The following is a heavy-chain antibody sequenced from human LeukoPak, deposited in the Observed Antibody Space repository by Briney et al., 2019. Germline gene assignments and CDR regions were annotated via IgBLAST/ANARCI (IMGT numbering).Heavy chain of an antibody. J-gene: IGHJ4*02. Sequence: PSETLSLTCTVSGVSVSSYFWSWFRQPPGKGLEWIGFIYTSGSTKYNPSLKSRVTISVDTSKNQFSLKMRSVSAADTAVYYCATSFPYSAGDFANSWGQGTLVTVSS. D-gene: IGHD4-17*01. CDR2: IYTSGST. V-gene: IGHV4-4*09. CDR1: GVSVSSYF. CDR3: ATSFPYSAGDFANS.